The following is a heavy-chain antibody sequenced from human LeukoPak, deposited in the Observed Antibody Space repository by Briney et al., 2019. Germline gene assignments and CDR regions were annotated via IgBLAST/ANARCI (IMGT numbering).Heavy chain of an antibody. V-gene: IGHV1-8*01. J-gene: IGHJ3*02. CDR1: GYTFTSYD. Sequence: VASVKVSCKASGYTFTSYDINWVRQATGQGLEWMGWMNPNSGNTGYAQKSQGRVTMTRNTSISTAYMELSSLRSEDTAVYYCARVLASGSYGQIRDPDAFDIWGQGTMVTVSS. D-gene: IGHD1-26*01. CDR3: ARVLASGSYGQIRDPDAFDI. CDR2: MNPNSGNT.